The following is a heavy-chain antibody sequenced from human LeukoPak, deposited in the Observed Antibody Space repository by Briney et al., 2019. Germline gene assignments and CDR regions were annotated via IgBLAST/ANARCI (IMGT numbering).Heavy chain of an antibody. Sequence: HAGGSLRLSCAASGFTFSSYAMHWVRQAPGKGLEWVAVISYDGSNKYYADSVKGRFTISRDNSKNTLYLQMNSLRAEDTAVYYCARNDYGDYWGQGTLVTVSS. CDR2: ISYDGSNK. CDR3: ARNDYGDY. V-gene: IGHV3-30*04. J-gene: IGHJ4*02. CDR1: GFTFSSYA.